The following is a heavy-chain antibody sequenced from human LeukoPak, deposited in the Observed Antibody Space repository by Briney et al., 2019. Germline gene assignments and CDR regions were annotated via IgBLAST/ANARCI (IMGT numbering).Heavy chain of an antibody. V-gene: IGHV4-59*01. CDR3: ARGYHDFSGYWLSYFDY. Sequence: SETLSLTCTVSGGSISSYYWRWIRQPPGKGLEGIGNIYYSGSTNYNPSLNSRVTISVDTSKNQFSLKLNSVTAADTAVYYCARGYHDFSGYWLSYFDYWGQGTLVTVSS. J-gene: IGHJ4*02. CDR1: GGSISSYY. D-gene: IGHD3-22*01. CDR2: IYYSGST.